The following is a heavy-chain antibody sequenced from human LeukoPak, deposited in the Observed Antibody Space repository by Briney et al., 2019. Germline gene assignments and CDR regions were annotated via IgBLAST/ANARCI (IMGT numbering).Heavy chain of an antibody. J-gene: IGHJ4*02. Sequence: ASVKVSRKTLGYTFTGYYMHWVRQAPGQGLEWMGWINPNSGGTNYAQKLQGRVTMTRDTSISTAYMELSRLRSDDTAVYYCARVPGCSSTSCYPNFDYWGQGTLVTVSS. V-gene: IGHV1-2*02. D-gene: IGHD2-2*01. CDR2: INPNSGGT. CDR3: ARVPGCSSTSCYPNFDY. CDR1: GYTFTGYY.